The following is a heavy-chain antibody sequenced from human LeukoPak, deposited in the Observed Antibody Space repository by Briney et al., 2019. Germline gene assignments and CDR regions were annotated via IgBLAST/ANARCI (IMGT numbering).Heavy chain of an antibody. D-gene: IGHD6-13*01. Sequence: SETLSLTCTVSGGSISSYYWSWIRQPPRKGLEWIGYIYYSGSTNYNPSLKSRVTISVDTSKNQFSLKLSSVTAADTAVYYCARDLGPRVFDYWGQGTLVTVSS. CDR3: ARDLGPRVFDY. CDR2: IYYSGST. V-gene: IGHV4-59*01. J-gene: IGHJ4*02. CDR1: GGSISSYY.